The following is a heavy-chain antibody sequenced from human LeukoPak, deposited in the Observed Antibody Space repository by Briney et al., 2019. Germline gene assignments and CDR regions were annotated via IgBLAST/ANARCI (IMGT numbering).Heavy chain of an antibody. J-gene: IGHJ6*03. V-gene: IGHV6-1*01. CDR2: TYYRSKWYN. CDR1: GDSVSSNSAA. Sequence: SQTLSLTCAISGDSVSSNSAAWNWFRQSPSRGLEWLGRTYYRSKWYNDYAVSVKSRITINPDTSKNQFSLQLNSVTPEDTAVYYCARASSGYSSSWYKGGNYYYYMDVWGKGTTVTVSS. CDR3: ARASSGYSSSWYKGGNYYYYMDV. D-gene: IGHD6-13*01.